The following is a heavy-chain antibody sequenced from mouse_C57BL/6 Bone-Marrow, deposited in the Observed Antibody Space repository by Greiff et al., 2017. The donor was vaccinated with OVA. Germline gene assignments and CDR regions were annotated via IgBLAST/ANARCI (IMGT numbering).Heavy chain of an antibody. CDR3: ARCDYYGRSY. CDR2: INPNNGGT. J-gene: IGHJ2*01. Sequence: EVQLQQSGPELVKPGASVKISCKASGYTFTDYYMNWVKQSHGKSLEWIGDINPNNGGTSYNQKFKGKATLTVDKSSSTAYMELRSLTSEDSAVYFCARCDYYGRSYWGQGTTLTVSS. D-gene: IGHD1-1*01. V-gene: IGHV1-26*01. CDR1: GYTFTDYY.